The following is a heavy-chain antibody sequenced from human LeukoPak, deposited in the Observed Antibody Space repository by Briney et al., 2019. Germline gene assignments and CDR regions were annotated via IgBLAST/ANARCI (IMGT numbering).Heavy chain of an antibody. V-gene: IGHV3-23*01. CDR1: GFTFSSYA. CDR2: ISGSGGST. D-gene: IGHD6-19*01. CDR3: AKDPKRYRSGWYGYYFDY. Sequence: PGGSLRLSCAASGFTFSSYAMSWVRQAPGKGLEWVSAISGSGGSTYYADSVKGRFTISRDNSKNTLYLQMNSLRAEDTAVYYCAKDPKRYRSGWYGYYFDYWGQGTLVTVSS. J-gene: IGHJ4*02.